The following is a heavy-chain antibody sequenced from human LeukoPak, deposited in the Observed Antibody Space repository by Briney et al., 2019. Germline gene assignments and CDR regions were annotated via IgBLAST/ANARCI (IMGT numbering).Heavy chain of an antibody. J-gene: IGHJ6*03. CDR2: IYTSGST. CDR1: GGSISSYY. Sequence: SETLSLTCTVSGGSISSYYWSWIRQPAGKGLEWIGRIYTSGSTNYNPSLKSRVTMSVDTSKNQFSLKLSSVTAADTAVYYCARDRWGIAAAGIYYYYMDVWGKGTTVTVSS. D-gene: IGHD6-13*01. V-gene: IGHV4-4*07. CDR3: ARDRWGIAAAGIYYYYMDV.